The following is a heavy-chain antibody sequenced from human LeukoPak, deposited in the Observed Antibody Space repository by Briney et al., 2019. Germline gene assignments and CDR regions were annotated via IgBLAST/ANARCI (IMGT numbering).Heavy chain of an antibody. CDR3: ATDRDNSDWQKRFDS. V-gene: IGHV3-7*01. CDR2: INQDASEI. J-gene: IGHJ4*02. Sequence: GGSLRLSCAASGFTFSTYWMNWYRQAPGKGLEWVGNINQDASEINYVDSVRGRFTISRDNATNSLHLQMNSLRAEDTAVYYCATDRDNSDWQKRFDSWGQGTLVTVTP. CDR1: GFTFSTYW. D-gene: IGHD2-21*02.